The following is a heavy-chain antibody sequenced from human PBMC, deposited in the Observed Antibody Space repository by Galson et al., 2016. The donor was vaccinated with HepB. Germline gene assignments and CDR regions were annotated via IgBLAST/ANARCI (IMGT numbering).Heavy chain of an antibody. CDR3: TRDLFAYWSGPEGY. CDR1: GFSFDVYG. Sequence: SLRLSCAASGFSFDVYGMSWVRQVPGKGLEWVAGINWSGTVTGYADSVKDRFTISRDNTQNSLYLEVSSLRAEDTALYYCTRDLFAYWSGPEGYWGQGTLVTVSS. V-gene: IGHV3-20*04. J-gene: IGHJ4*02. D-gene: IGHD3-3*01. CDR2: INWSGTVT.